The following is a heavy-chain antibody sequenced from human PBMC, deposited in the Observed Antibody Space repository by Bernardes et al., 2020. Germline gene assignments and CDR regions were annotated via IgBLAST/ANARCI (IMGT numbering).Heavy chain of an antibody. CDR1: GYSFTSYW. D-gene: IGHD6-13*01. CDR2: INPADTDT. V-gene: IGHV5-51*01. Sequence: GESLMISCKGSGYSFTSYWIGWVRQMPGKGLEWMGIINPADTDTRYSPSFQGQVTISADKSISTAYLQWSSLKASDTAMYYCARRHISSWPYWFDPWGQGTLVTVSS. J-gene: IGHJ5*02. CDR3: ARRHISSWPYWFDP.